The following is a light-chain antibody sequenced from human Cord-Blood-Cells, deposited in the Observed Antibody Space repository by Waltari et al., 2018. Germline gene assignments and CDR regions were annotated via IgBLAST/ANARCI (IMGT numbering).Light chain of an antibody. CDR1: SSNIGDHY. J-gene: IGLJ2*01. CDR2: DNN. V-gene: IGLV1-51*01. Sequence: QSVLTQPPYVSAAPGQKVTIPCSCISSNIGDHYLPSYQQLPGTAPKLLIHDNNKRPSGIPARFSGSKSGTSATLGIPGLQTGDEADYYCGTWDSSLSAGKVVFGGGTKLTVL. CDR3: GTWDSSLSAGKVV.